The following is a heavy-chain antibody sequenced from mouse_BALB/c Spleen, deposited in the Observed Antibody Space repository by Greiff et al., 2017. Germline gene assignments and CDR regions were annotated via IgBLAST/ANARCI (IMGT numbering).Heavy chain of an antibody. CDR1: GDSITSGY. Sequence: EVKLMESGPSLVKPSQTLSLTCSVTGDSITSGYWNWIRKFPGNKLEYMGYISYSGSTYYNPSLKSRISITRDTSKNQYYLQLNSVTTEDTATYYCARSDYGSSPCWYFDVWGAGTTVTVSS. D-gene: IGHD1-1*01. V-gene: IGHV3-8*02. J-gene: IGHJ1*01. CDR2: ISYSGST. CDR3: ARSDYGSSPCWYFDV.